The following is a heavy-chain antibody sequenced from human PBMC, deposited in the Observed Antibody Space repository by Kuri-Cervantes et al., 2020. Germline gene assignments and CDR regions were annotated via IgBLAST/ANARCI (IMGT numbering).Heavy chain of an antibody. CDR1: GFTFDDYA. Sequence: GGSLRLSCAASGFTFDDYAMHWVRQAPGKGLEWVSGISWNSGSIGYVDSVKGRFTISRDNTKNSLYLQMNSLRAEDTALYYCAKGPRWELPYYFDYWGQGILVTVSS. CDR2: ISWNSGSI. V-gene: IGHV3-9*01. J-gene: IGHJ4*02. D-gene: IGHD1-26*01. CDR3: AKGPRWELPYYFDY.